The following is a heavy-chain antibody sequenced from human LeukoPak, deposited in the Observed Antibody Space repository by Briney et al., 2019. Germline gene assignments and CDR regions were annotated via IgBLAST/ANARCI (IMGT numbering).Heavy chain of an antibody. CDR3: AKDLTRYSSGWYLDY. CDR1: GFTVSSNY. CDR2: IYSGGST. Sequence: GGSLRLSCAASGFTVSSNYMSWVRQAPGKGLEWVSVIYSGGSTYYADSVKGRFAISRDNSKNTLYLQMNSLRAEDTAVYYCAKDLTRYSSGWYLDYWGQGTLVTVSS. V-gene: IGHV3-66*01. D-gene: IGHD6-19*01. J-gene: IGHJ4*02.